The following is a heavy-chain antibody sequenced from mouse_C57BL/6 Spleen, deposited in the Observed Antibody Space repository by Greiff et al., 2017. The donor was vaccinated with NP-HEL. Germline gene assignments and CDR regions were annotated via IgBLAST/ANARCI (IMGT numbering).Heavy chain of an antibody. D-gene: IGHD2-4*01. CDR3: ASHYDYDKVDY. CDR1: GYTFTSYG. J-gene: IGHJ2*01. Sequence: QVQLQQSGAELARPGASVKLSCKASGYTFTSYGISWVKQRTGQGLEWIGEIYPRSGNTYYNEKFKGKATLTADKSSCTAYMELRSLTSEDSAVYFCASHYDYDKVDYWGQGTTLTVSS. CDR2: IYPRSGNT. V-gene: IGHV1-81*01.